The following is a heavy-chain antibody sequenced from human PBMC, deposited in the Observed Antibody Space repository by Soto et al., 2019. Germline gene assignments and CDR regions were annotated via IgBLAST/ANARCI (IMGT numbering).Heavy chain of an antibody. CDR2: ISGSGGST. CDR3: AKDGIVVVPAAMWDSGIRDYFDY. V-gene: IGHV3-23*01. Sequence: PGGSLRLSCAASGFTFSSYAMSWVRQAPGKGLEWVSAISGSGGSTYYADSVKGRFTISRDNSKNTLYLQMNSLRAEDTAVYYCAKDGIVVVPAAMWDSGIRDYFDYWGQGTLVTVSS. J-gene: IGHJ4*02. CDR1: GFTFSSYA. D-gene: IGHD2-2*01.